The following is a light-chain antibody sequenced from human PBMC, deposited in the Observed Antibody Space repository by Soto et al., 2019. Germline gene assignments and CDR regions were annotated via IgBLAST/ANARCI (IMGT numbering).Light chain of an antibody. V-gene: IGKV3-15*01. Sequence: EIVMTQSPATLSVSPGESATLSCRASHSVSSNLAWYQQKPGQAPRLLIYAVFTRATGIPARISGSGSGTEFTLTISSLQAEDFAIYYCQQYNYWPWTFGQGTKVEIK. CDR2: AVF. J-gene: IGKJ1*01. CDR3: QQYNYWPWT. CDR1: HSVSSN.